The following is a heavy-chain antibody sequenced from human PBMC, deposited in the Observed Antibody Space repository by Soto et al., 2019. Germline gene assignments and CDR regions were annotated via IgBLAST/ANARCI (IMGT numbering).Heavy chain of an antibody. J-gene: IGHJ6*03. D-gene: IGHD4-4*01. Sequence: EVQVVESGGGLVQPGGSLRLSCAASGFSVRVNYMTWVRQAPGKGLEWVSVTYTGGDTDYADSVKGRFTTSRDNSKNMLYLEVSSLRAEDTAVYYCARVSFSNEYDHYYMDVWGKGTTVTVSS. V-gene: IGHV3-66*01. CDR1: GFSVRVNY. CDR2: TYTGGDT. CDR3: ARVSFSNEYDHYYMDV.